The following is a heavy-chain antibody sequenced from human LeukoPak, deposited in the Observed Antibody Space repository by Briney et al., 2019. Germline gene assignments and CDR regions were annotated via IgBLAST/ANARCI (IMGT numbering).Heavy chain of an antibody. CDR2: THAGNGNI. J-gene: IGHJ4*02. D-gene: IGHD2-2*01. CDR3: ARTVEVVPAATYYFVY. CDR1: GYTFTSYA. V-gene: IGHV1-3*01. Sequence: ASVKVSWQASGYTFTSYAMHWERQAPGHLIEWMGWTHAGNGNINYSQKFQGRVTITRDTSASTAYMELSSLRSEDTAVYYCARTVEVVPAATYYFVYWGQGTLVTVSS.